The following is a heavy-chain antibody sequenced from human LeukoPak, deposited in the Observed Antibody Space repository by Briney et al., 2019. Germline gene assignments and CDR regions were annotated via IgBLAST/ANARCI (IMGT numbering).Heavy chain of an antibody. D-gene: IGHD3-10*01. CDR2: IYSGGST. J-gene: IGHJ3*02. CDR3: VRHGSYLSAFDI. V-gene: IGHV3-53*01. CDR1: GFTVSSNY. Sequence: AGSLRLSCAASGFTVSSNYMSWVRQAPGKGLEWVSIIYSGGSTFYADSVKGRFTISRDNSKNTLYLQMNSLRAEDTAVYYCVRHGSYLSAFDIWGQGTMVTVSS.